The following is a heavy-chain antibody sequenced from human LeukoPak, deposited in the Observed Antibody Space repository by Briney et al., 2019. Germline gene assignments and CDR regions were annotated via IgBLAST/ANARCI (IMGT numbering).Heavy chain of an antibody. CDR1: GYSISRAYP. Sequence: SETLSLTCSVSGYSISRAYPWGWVRQPPGKGLEWIGSLYDSGSSYYNPSLKSRVTLSVDTSKNELSLQLNSVTAADTAVYFCARGVGYDDTLGSYYGFFDYWGQGTLVAVSS. V-gene: IGHV4-38-2*02. CDR3: ARGVGYDDTLGSYYGFFDY. J-gene: IGHJ4*02. CDR2: LYDSGSS. D-gene: IGHD3-22*01.